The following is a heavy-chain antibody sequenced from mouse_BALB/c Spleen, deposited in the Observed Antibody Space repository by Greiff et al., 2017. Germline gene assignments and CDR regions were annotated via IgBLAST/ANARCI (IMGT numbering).Heavy chain of an antibody. CDR1: GFTFSSYG. J-gene: IGHJ3*01. CDR3: ARYYGNYLAWFAY. V-gene: IGHV5-6*03. Sequence: EVMLVESGGGLVKPGGSLKLSCAASGFTFSSYGMSWVRQTPDKRLEWVATISSGGSYTYYPDSVKGRFTISRDNAKNTLYLQMSSLKSEDTAMYYCARYYGNYLAWFAYWGQGTLVTVSA. CDR2: ISSGGSYT. D-gene: IGHD2-1*01.